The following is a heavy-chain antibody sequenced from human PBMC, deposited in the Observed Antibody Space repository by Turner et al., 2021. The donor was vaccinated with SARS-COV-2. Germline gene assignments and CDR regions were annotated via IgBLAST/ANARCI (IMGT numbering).Heavy chain of an antibody. D-gene: IGHD6-13*01. J-gene: IGHJ5*02. CDR2: CDPEDGET. V-gene: IGHV1-24*01. CDR3: ATAPPIAAAGRWFDP. CDR1: GYTLTELS. Sequence: QVQLVQSGAEVKKPGASVKVSCKVSGYTLTELSMHWVRQAPGKGLGWMGGCDPEDGETIYAQKFQGRVTMTEDTSTNTAYMELSSLRSEDTAVYYCATAPPIAAAGRWFDPWGQGTLVTVSS.